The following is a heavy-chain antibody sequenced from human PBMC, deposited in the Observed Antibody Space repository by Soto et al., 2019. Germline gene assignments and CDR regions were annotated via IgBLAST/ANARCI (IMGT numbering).Heavy chain of an antibody. CDR3: ARAYDYGDYVQGYYYYYGMDV. D-gene: IGHD4-17*01. V-gene: IGHV3-30-3*01. CDR2: ISYDGSNK. Sequence: QVQLVESGGGVVQPGRSLRLSCAASGFTFSSYAMHWVRQAPGKGLEWVAVISYDGSNKYYADSVKGRFTISRDNSKNTLYLQMNSLRAEDTAVYYCARAYDYGDYVQGYYYYYGMDVWGQGTTFTVSS. J-gene: IGHJ6*02. CDR1: GFTFSSYA.